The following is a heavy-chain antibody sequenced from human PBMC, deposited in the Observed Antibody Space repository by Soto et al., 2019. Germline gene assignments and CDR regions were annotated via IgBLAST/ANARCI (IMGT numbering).Heavy chain of an antibody. J-gene: IGHJ6*02. CDR1: GFTFSSYG. V-gene: IGHV3-30*18. Sequence: QVQLVESGGGVVQPGRSLRLSCAASGFTFSSYGMHWVRQAPGKGLEWVAVISYDGSNKNYADSVKGRFTISRDNSKNTLYLQMNSLRAEDTAMYYCAKEREGYFYYGMDVWGQGTTVTVSS. CDR3: AKEREGYFYYGMDV. D-gene: IGHD1-26*01. CDR2: ISYDGSNK.